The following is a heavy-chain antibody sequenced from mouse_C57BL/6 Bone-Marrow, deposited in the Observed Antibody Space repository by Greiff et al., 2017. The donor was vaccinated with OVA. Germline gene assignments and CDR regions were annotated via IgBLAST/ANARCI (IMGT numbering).Heavy chain of an antibody. CDR1: GYTFTSYW. CDR3: AREGEANYYGSRGDY. J-gene: IGHJ4*01. V-gene: IGHV1-61*01. D-gene: IGHD1-1*01. CDR2: IYPSDSET. Sequence: VQLQQSGAELVRPGSSVKLSCKASGYTFTSYWMDWVKQRPGQGLEWIGNIYPSDSETHYNQKFKDKATLTVDKSSSTAYMQLSSLTSEDSAVYYCAREGEANYYGSRGDYWGQGTSVTVSS.